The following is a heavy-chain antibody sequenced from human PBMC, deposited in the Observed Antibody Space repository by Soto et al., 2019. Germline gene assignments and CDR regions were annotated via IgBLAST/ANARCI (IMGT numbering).Heavy chain of an antibody. Sequence: SETLSVTCAVYGGSFRCYYWSWMCQRPGKGLEWIGEINHSGSTNYNPSLKRRVTISVDTSKNQFSLKLSSVTAADTAVYYCARNPYSSWSKIGYFDYWGQGTLVTVSS. D-gene: IGHD6-13*01. V-gene: IGHV4-34*01. CDR2: INHSGST. CDR3: ARNPYSSWSKIGYFDY. J-gene: IGHJ4*02. CDR1: GGSFRCYY.